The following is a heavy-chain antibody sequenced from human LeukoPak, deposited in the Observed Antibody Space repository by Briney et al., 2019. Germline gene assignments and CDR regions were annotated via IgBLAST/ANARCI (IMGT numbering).Heavy chain of an antibody. V-gene: IGHV3-30*18. J-gene: IGHJ4*02. D-gene: IGHD5-18*01. CDR1: GFTFSSYG. CDR2: ISNDGSIK. Sequence: GGSLRLSCAASGFTFSSYGMHWVRQAPGKGLDWVAVISNDGSIKYYADSVKGRFTISRDNSKNTLSLQVSSLRTEDTAVYYCAKDRYSYAFEYSDSWGQGTLVTVSS. CDR3: AKDRYSYAFEYSDS.